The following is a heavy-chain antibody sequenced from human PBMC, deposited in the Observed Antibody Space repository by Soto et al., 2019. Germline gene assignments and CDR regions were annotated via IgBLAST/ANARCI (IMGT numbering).Heavy chain of an antibody. CDR3: ARADTDIVVVPAAIGAFDI. Sequence: PSETLSLSWTVAGGSSSSYCGSWIRQPPGKGLEWIGYIYYSGSTNYNPSLKSRVTISVDTSKNQFSLKLSSVTAADTAVYYCARADTDIVVVPAAIGAFDIWGQGTMVTVSS. D-gene: IGHD2-2*02. CDR2: IYYSGST. J-gene: IGHJ3*02. CDR1: GGSSSSYC. V-gene: IGHV4-59*01.